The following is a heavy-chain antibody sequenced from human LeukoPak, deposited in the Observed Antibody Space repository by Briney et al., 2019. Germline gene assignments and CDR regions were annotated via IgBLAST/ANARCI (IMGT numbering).Heavy chain of an antibody. J-gene: IGHJ4*02. D-gene: IGHD6-19*01. Sequence: ASVKVSCKASGYTFTSYGISWVRQAPGQGLEWMGWISAYNGNTNYAQKLQGRVTMTTDTSTSTAYMELRSLRSDDTAVYYCARRIAVAGTAIAIVYYFDYWGQGTLVTVSS. CDR2: ISAYNGNT. CDR1: GYTFTSYG. V-gene: IGHV1-18*01. CDR3: ARRIAVAGTAIAIVYYFDY.